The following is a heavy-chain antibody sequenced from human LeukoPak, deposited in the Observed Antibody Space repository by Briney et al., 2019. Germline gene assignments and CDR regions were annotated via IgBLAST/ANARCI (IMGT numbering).Heavy chain of an antibody. D-gene: IGHD6-13*01. J-gene: IGHJ6*03. Sequence: ASVKVSCKASGYTFTSYDITWVRQATGQGLEWMGWMNPNRGNTGYAQKFQGRVTMTRNTSISTAYMELSSLRSEDTAVYYCARERDLGYSSSWGYYYYYMDVWGKGTTVTVSS. CDR3: ARERDLGYSSSWGYYYYYMDV. V-gene: IGHV1-8*01. CDR2: MNPNRGNT. CDR1: GYTFTSYD.